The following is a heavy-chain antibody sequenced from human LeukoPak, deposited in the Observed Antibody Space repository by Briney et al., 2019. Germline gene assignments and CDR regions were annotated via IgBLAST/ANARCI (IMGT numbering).Heavy chain of an antibody. CDR2: ISSSSSYI. Sequence: GGSLRLSCAASGFTFSSYSMNWVRQAPGKGLERASSISSSSSYIYYADSVKGRFTISRDNAKNSLYLQMNSLRAEDTAVYYCARDARYFANNWFDPWGQGTLVTVSS. CDR1: GFTFSSYS. V-gene: IGHV3-21*01. J-gene: IGHJ5*02. D-gene: IGHD3-9*01. CDR3: ARDARYFANNWFDP.